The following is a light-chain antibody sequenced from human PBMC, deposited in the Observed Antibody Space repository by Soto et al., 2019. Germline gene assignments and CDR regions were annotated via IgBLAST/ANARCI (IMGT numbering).Light chain of an antibody. Sequence: EIVLTQSPATLSLSPGERATLSCRASQSVSSFLAWYQHKPGQAPRLLVYDASNRATGISARFSGSGSGTDFTLTISSLEPEDFAVYYCQQHGRSWTFGQGTKVDIK. CDR1: QSVSSF. J-gene: IGKJ1*01. CDR2: DAS. V-gene: IGKV3-11*01. CDR3: QQHGRSWT.